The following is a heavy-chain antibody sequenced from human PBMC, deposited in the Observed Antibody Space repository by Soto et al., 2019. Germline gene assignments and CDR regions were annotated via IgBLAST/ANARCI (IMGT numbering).Heavy chain of an antibody. Sequence: QVQLVESGGGVVQPGRSLRLSCAASGLTFSHYALPWVPQAPGKGLEWVALMSYVGSNEYYADSVKGRFTISRDNSKNTLYLQMNSLRAEDTAVYYCAKDGSHNFDYWGQGTLVTVSS. V-gene: IGHV3-30*18. CDR1: GLTFSHYA. D-gene: IGHD1-26*01. J-gene: IGHJ4*02. CDR2: MSYVGSNE. CDR3: AKDGSHNFDY.